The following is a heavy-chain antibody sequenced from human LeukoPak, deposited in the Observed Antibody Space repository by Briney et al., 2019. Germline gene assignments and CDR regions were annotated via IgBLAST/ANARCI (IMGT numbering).Heavy chain of an antibody. V-gene: IGHV3-30*03. CDR2: ISYDGSNK. CDR3: ARDSSGWSGRHPVDY. Sequence: PGGSLRLSCAASGFTFSNYGMHWVRQAPGKGLEWVAVISYDGSNKYYADSVKGRFTISRDNPKNTLYLQMNSLRAEDTAVYYCARDSSGWSGRHPVDYWGQGTLVTVSS. J-gene: IGHJ4*02. D-gene: IGHD6-19*01. CDR1: GFTFSNYG.